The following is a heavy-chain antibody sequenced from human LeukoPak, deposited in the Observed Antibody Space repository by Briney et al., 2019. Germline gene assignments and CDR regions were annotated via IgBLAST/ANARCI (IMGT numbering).Heavy chain of an antibody. CDR1: GFTFSSYG. CDR2: ISYDGSNK. V-gene: IGHV3-30*18. Sequence: PGGSLRLSCAASGFTFSSYGMHWVRQAPGKGLEWVAVISYDGSNKYYADSVKGRFTISRDNSKNTLYLQMNSLRAEDTAVYYCAEALGGYSYDGFDYWGQGTLVTVSS. D-gene: IGHD5-18*01. CDR3: AEALGGYSYDGFDY. J-gene: IGHJ4*02.